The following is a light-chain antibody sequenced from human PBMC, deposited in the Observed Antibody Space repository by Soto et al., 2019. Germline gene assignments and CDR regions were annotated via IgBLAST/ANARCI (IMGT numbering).Light chain of an antibody. J-gene: IGKJ4*01. CDR1: QSVNIN. V-gene: IGKV3D-15*01. CDR2: GAS. CDR3: QQYTDWPPLT. Sequence: EIVMTQSPVTLSASPGERVTLSCRASQSVNINLAWYQQRPGQAPRVLIYGASNRASGIPDRFSGSGSGTEFTLTTSSLEPDDFALYYCQQYTDWPPLTFGGGTRVE.